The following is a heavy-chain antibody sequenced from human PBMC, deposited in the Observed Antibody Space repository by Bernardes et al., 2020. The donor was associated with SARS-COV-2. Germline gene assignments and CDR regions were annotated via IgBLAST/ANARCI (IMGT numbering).Heavy chain of an antibody. CDR3: ARGIAVAGNFDY. J-gene: IGHJ4*02. CDR2: IYGGGST. V-gene: IGHV3-53*01. Sequence: SLSPSCASSGFSVSSNYMSCVRQAPAKGLEWVSVIYGGGSTYYADSVKGRFTISSDNSKNTLYLQMNSLRAEDTAVYYCARGIAVAGNFDYWGQGTLVTVSS. D-gene: IGHD6-19*01. CDR1: GFSVSSNY.